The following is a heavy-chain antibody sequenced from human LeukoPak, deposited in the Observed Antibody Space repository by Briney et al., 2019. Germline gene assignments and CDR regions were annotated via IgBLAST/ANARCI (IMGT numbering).Heavy chain of an antibody. D-gene: IGHD1-26*01. J-gene: IGHJ4*02. CDR1: GFTFSVFH. Sequence: PGGSLRLSCTASGFTFSVFHMSWIRQAPGKGLEWVSHISGSGYAIHHPGSVKGRFTISRDNAKNSLYLQMNSLRVEDSAVYYCARLSGTYSRGGDHWGQGTLVTVSS. V-gene: IGHV3-11*01. CDR3: ARLSGTYSRGGDH. CDR2: ISGSGYAI.